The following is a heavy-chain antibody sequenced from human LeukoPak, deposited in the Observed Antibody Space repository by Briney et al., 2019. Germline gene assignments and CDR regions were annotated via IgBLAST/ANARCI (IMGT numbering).Heavy chain of an antibody. Sequence: SVKVSCKASGGTFSSYAISWVRQAPGQGLEWMGGIIPIFGTANYAQKFQGRVAITADESTSTAYMELSSLRSEDTAVYYCARDPYQSRTNNWFDPWGQGTLVTVSS. CDR2: IIPIFGTA. CDR3: ARDPYQSRTNNWFDP. CDR1: GGTFSSYA. V-gene: IGHV1-69*13. J-gene: IGHJ5*02.